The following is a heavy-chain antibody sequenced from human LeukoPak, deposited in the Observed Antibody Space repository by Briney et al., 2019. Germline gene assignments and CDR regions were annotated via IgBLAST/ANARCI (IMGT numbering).Heavy chain of an antibody. J-gene: IGHJ4*02. CDR3: ARAPGILAAYDY. Sequence: PSETLSLTCAVYGGSFSGYYWSWIRQPPGKGLEWIGEINHSGSTYYNPSLKSRVTISVDTSKNQFSLRLSSVTAADTAVYYCARAPGILAAYDYWGQGTLITVSS. CDR1: GGSFSGYY. V-gene: IGHV4-34*01. CDR2: INHSGST. D-gene: IGHD2-8*02.